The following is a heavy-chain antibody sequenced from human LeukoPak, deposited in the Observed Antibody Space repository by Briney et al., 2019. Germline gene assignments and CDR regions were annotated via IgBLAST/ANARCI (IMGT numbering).Heavy chain of an antibody. Sequence: SETLSLTCAVYGGSFSGYYWSWIRQPPGKGLEWIGEINHSGSTNYNPSLKSRVTISVDTSKNQFSLKLSSVTAADTAVYYCARGRIEERPSMVQGVIIPHFDYWGQGTLVTVSS. CDR3: ARGRIEERPSMVQGVIIPHFDY. J-gene: IGHJ4*02. CDR2: INHSGST. D-gene: IGHD3-10*01. CDR1: GGSFSGYY. V-gene: IGHV4-34*01.